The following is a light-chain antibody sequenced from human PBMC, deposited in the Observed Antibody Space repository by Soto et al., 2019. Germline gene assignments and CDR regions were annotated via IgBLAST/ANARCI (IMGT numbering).Light chain of an antibody. CDR1: QSVNSN. V-gene: IGKV3-15*01. CDR2: GAS. Sequence: EIVMTQSPATLSVSPGERATLSCRASQSVNSNLAWYQQKPGQAPSLLIYGASTRATGVPARFSGCGSGTEFTLTISSLQSEDFAVYYCQQYNNWPPYTFGQGTKLEIK. J-gene: IGKJ2*01. CDR3: QQYNNWPPYT.